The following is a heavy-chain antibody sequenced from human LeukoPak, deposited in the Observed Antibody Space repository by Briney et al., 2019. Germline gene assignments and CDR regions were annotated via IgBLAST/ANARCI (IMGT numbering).Heavy chain of an antibody. CDR2: ISGSGGST. J-gene: IGHJ4*02. Sequence: QPGGSLRLPCAASGFTFSSYAMSWVRQAPGKGLEWVSAISGSGGSTYYADSVKGRFTISRDNSKNTLYLQMNSLRAEDTAVYYCASRLGDYLDYFDYWGQGTLVTVSS. CDR3: ASRLGDYLDYFDY. V-gene: IGHV3-23*01. CDR1: GFTFSSYA. D-gene: IGHD4-17*01.